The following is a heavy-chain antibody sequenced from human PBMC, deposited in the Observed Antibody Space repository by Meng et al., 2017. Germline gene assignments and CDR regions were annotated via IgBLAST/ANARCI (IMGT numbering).Heavy chain of an antibody. CDR2: IYYSGST. CDR1: GCSISSGDYY. CDR3: ARGGVVVPAAVFDY. Sequence: QVQLQESGPGLVKPSQTLSLTCTVSGCSISSGDYYWSWIRQPPGKGLEWIGYIYYSGSTYYNPSLKSRVTISVDTSKNQFSLKLSSVTVADTAVYYCARGGVVVPAAVFDYWGQGTLVTSPQ. D-gene: IGHD2-2*01. J-gene: IGHJ4*02. V-gene: IGHV4-30-4*01.